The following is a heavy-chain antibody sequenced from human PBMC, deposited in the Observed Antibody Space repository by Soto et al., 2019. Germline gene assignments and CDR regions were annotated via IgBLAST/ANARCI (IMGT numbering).Heavy chain of an antibody. Sequence: QVQLVQSGAEVKKPGASVKVSCKASGYMFSTYDINWVRQVPGQGLELIGWLTPNSGNTGYAQKFQGRVTMTRNTSINTAYMGLSCLGSDDTGVYYSGRDHRYNWNDEGWFDPWGQGTLVTVSS. V-gene: IGHV1-8*01. D-gene: IGHD1-20*01. CDR3: GRDHRYNWNDEGWFDP. J-gene: IGHJ5*02. CDR2: LTPNSGNT. CDR1: GYMFSTYD.